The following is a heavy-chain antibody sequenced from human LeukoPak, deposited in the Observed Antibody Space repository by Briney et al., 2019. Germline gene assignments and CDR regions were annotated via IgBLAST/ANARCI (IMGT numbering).Heavy chain of an antibody. Sequence: PSETLSLTCTVSGGSITSSTYYWGWIRQPPGKGLEWIGRIYTSGSTNYNPSLKSRVTISVDTSKNQFSLKLSSVTAADTAVYYCARGLFSSWPSNWFDPWGQGTLVTVSS. D-gene: IGHD6-13*01. CDR2: IYTSGST. V-gene: IGHV4-61*02. CDR3: ARGLFSSWPSNWFDP. CDR1: GGSITSSTYY. J-gene: IGHJ5*02.